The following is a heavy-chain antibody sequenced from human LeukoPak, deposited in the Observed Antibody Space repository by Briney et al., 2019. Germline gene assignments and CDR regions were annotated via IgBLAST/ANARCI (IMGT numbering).Heavy chain of an antibody. CDR3: ARDPFYYDDSSGYYAFDY. V-gene: IGHV4-34*01. Sequence: SETLSVTRAVYGGSFRGYYWSWSRQPPGKGLEWNGEINHSGSTNYNLSLKSRVTISVDTSKNQFSLKLSSVTAADTAVYYCARDPFYYDDSSGYYAFDYWGQGTLVTVSS. D-gene: IGHD3-22*01. CDR1: GGSFRGYY. CDR2: INHSGST. J-gene: IGHJ4*02.